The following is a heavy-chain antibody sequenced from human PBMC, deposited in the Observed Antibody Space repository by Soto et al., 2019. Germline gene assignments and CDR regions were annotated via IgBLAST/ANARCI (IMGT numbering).Heavy chain of an antibody. CDR3: ARGGAVVVPGAVDRHNWFDP. CDR1: GGTFSSYT. Sequence: SVKVSCKASGGTFSSYTISWVRQAPGQGLEWMGRVIPILGMANYAQKFQGRVTITADKSTSTVYMEMSSLRSEDTAVYYCARGGAVVVPGAVDRHNWFDPWGQGTLVTVSS. CDR2: VIPILGMA. V-gene: IGHV1-69*02. J-gene: IGHJ5*02. D-gene: IGHD2-2*01.